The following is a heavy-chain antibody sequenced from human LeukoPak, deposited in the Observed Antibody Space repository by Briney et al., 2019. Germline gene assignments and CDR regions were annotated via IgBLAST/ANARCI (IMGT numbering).Heavy chain of an antibody. J-gene: IGHJ4*02. CDR1: GFTFSDYA. Sequence: PGGSLRLSCQASGFTFSDYAMSWVRQAPGKGLGWVSSINPDGGSFFADSVKGRFTISRDDSRSVVYLQMNSLSAEDTAVYYCARSGVATCHYWGQGILVTVSS. CDR3: ARSGVATCHY. V-gene: IGHV3-23*01. CDR2: INPDGGS. D-gene: IGHD3-10*01.